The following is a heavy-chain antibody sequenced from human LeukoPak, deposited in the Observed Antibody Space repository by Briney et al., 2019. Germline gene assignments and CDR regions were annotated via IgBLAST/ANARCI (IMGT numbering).Heavy chain of an antibody. CDR1: GFAFSTYN. CDR3: ARGSSGWLSFDH. CDR2: ISLSSSVI. J-gene: IGHJ4*02. Sequence: PGGSLRLSCAASGFAFSTYNMNRVRQAPGKGLEWVSHISLSSSVIYYTDSVKGRFTISRDNAKHSLYLQMDSLRAEDTALYYCARGSSGWLSFDHWGQGTLVTVSS. D-gene: IGHD6-19*01. V-gene: IGHV3-48*04.